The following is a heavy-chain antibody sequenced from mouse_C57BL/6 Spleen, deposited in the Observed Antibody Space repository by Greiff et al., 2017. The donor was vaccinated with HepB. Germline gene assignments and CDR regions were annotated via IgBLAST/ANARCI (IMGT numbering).Heavy chain of an antibody. D-gene: IGHD2-4*01. J-gene: IGHJ2*01. CDR1: GYTFTSYW. CDR3: ARGIYYDYDGAPFDY. Sequence: VQLQQPGAELVKPGASVKLSCKASGYTFTSYWMHWVKQRPGQGLEWIGMIHPNSGSTNYNEKFKSKATLTLDKSSSTAYMQLSSLTSEDSAVYYCARGIYYDYDGAPFDYWGQGTTLTVSS. CDR2: IHPNSGST. V-gene: IGHV1-64*01.